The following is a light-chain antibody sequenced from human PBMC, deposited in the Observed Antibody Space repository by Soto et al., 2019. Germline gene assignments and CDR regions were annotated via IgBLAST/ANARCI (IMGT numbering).Light chain of an antibody. V-gene: IGLV2-14*01. Sequence: QSVLTQPASVSGSPGQSITISCTGTSSDVGGYTYVSWYQQHPGKAPKLMIYQVSNRPSGVSNRFSGFKSGNTASLTISGLQTEDEADYYCSSNTSSNTRVFGGGPQLTVI. J-gene: IGLJ3*02. CDR1: SSDVGGYTY. CDR3: SSNTSSNTRV. CDR2: QVS.